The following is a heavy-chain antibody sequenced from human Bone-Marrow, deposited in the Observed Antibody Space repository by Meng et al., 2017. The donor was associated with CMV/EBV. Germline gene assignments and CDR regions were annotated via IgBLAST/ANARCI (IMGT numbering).Heavy chain of an antibody. CDR3: ARDFRESYYDFWSGYYNYYYGMDV. J-gene: IGHJ6*02. V-gene: IGHV3-7*01. CDR1: GFTFSSYW. D-gene: IGHD3-3*01. Sequence: LSLTCAASGFTFSSYWMSWVRQAPGKGLEWVANIKQDGSEKYYVDSVKGRFTISRDNAKNSLYLQMNSLRAEDTAVYYCARDFRESYYDFWSGYYNYYYGMDVWGQGTTVTSP. CDR2: IKQDGSEK.